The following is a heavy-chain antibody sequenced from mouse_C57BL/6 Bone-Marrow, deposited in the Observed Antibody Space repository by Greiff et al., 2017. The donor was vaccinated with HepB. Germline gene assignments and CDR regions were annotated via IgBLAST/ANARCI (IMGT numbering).Heavy chain of an antibody. D-gene: IGHD1-1*01. Sequence: VQLQQSGPELVKPGASVKISCKASGYSFTDYNMNWVKQSNGKSPEWIGVINPNYGTTSYKPKFKGKATLTVYQSSITAYMQLNSLTSEDSAVYYCARGFITTVVATPYLDYWGQGTTLTVSS. CDR3: ARGFITTVVATPYLDY. CDR1: GYSFTDYN. J-gene: IGHJ2*01. CDR2: INPNYGTT. V-gene: IGHV1-39*01.